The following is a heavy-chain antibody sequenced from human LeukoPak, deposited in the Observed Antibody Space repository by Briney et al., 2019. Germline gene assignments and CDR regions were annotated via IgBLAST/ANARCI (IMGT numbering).Heavy chain of an antibody. CDR2: IIPIFGTA. V-gene: IGHV1-69*01. J-gene: IGHJ4*02. D-gene: IGHD3-3*01. Sequence: SVKVSCKASGGTFSSYAISWVRQAPGQGLEWMGGIIPIFGTANYAQKFQGRVTITADESTSTAYMELSSLRSEATAVSYCARDPAIFGVDVGVYWGEGTLVTVSS. CDR3: ARDPAIFGVDVGVY. CDR1: GGTFSSYA.